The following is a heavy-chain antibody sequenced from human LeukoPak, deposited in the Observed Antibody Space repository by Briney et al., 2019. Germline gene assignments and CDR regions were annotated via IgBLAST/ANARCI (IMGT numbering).Heavy chain of an antibody. CDR1: GGSVSSGSYY. V-gene: IGHV4-61*01. J-gene: IGHJ4*02. D-gene: IGHD1-26*01. CDR3: ARGWELLQYYFDY. CDR2: IYYSGST. Sequence: SETLSLTCTVSGGSVSSGSYYWSWIRQPPGKGLEWIGYIYYSGSTNYNPSLKSRVTISVDTSKNQFSLKLSSVTAADTAVYYCARGWELLQYYFDYWGRGTLVTVSS.